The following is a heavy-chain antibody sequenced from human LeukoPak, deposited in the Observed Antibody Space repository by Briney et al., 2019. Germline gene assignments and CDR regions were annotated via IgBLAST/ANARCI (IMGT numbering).Heavy chain of an antibody. CDR3: AREDRRPNH. CDR2: IRTDGSTV. Sequence: GGSLRLSCAASGFTFGDYYMSWIRQAPGKGLEWVAYIRTDGSTVSYADSLKGRFTISRDNTKNTLYLEMNSLRAEDTAVYYCAREDRRPNHWGQGTLVTVSS. J-gene: IGHJ5*02. CDR1: GFTFGDYY. V-gene: IGHV3-11*01.